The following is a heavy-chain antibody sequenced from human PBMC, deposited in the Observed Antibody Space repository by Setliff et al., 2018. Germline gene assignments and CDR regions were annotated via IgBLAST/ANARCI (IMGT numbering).Heavy chain of an antibody. Sequence: SETLSLTCIVSGVSVSRHYWSWIRQPPGKTLEWIGYIYTGGSTTYNPSLKSRVTLSLDTSKSHFSLRLSSVTAADTAVYYCARMAVRVASRPSSPLEYYYYMDFWGKGATVTVSS. D-gene: IGHD6-6*01. V-gene: IGHV4-4*08. J-gene: IGHJ6*03. CDR1: GVSVSRHY. CDR2: IYTGGST. CDR3: ARMAVRVASRPSSPLEYYYYMDF.